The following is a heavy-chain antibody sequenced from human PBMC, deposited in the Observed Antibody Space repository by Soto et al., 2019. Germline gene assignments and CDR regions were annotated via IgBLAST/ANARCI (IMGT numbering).Heavy chain of an antibody. Sequence: EVQLWESGGGSVQPGGSLRLSCTAFGFTFTSQGMSWVRQAPGKGLEWVSSISSSGINTHYADSVRGRLTISRDDSKNTVYLQMNSLRVEDTAVYYCAKQLWDSDHWGRGTRVTVSS. J-gene: IGHJ5*02. V-gene: IGHV3-23*01. D-gene: IGHD3-16*01. CDR3: AKQLWDSDH. CDR1: GFTFTSQG. CDR2: ISSSGINT.